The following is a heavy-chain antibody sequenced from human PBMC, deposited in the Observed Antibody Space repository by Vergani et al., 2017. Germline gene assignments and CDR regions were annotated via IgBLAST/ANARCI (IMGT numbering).Heavy chain of an antibody. Sequence: EVQLVQSGAEVKKPGESLKISCKGSGYSFTSYWIGWVRQMPGKGLEWVGIIYPGDSDTRYSPSFQGQVTISADKSLSTAYLQWSSLKASDTAMYYCARQIEQQLPSGGYYYYMDVWGKGTTVTVSS. CDR1: GYSFTSYW. J-gene: IGHJ6*03. V-gene: IGHV5-51*01. D-gene: IGHD6-13*01. CDR2: IYPGDSDT. CDR3: ARQIEQQLPSGGYYYYMDV.